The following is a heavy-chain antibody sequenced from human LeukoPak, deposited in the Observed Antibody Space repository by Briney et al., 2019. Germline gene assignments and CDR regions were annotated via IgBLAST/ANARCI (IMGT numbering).Heavy chain of an antibody. V-gene: IGHV1-46*01. CDR2: INPSGGST. CDR1: GYTFTSYY. D-gene: IGHD2-21*02. J-gene: IGHJ5*02. Sequence: GASVKVSCKASGYTFTSYYMHWVRQAPGQGLEWMGIINPSGGSTSYAQKFQGRVTMTRDTSTSTVYMELSSLRSEDTAVYYCARDHVPHPSYCGGDCYYPKWFDPWGQGTLVTVSS. CDR3: ARDHVPHPSYCGGDCYYPKWFDP.